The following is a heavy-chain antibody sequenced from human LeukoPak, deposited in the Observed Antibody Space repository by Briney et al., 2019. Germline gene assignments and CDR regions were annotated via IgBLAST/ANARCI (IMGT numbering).Heavy chain of an antibody. V-gene: IGHV3-7*04. CDR3: ARDVRPDY. D-gene: IGHD6-6*01. J-gene: IGHJ4*02. CDR2: IKQDGTEK. CDR1: GFTFSSYW. Sequence: GGSLILSCAASGFTFSSYWMSWVRQAPGEGLEWVANIKQDGTEKYYMDSVKGRFSISRDNAKNSLYLQMNALRAEDTAVYYCARDVRPDYWGQGTLVTVST.